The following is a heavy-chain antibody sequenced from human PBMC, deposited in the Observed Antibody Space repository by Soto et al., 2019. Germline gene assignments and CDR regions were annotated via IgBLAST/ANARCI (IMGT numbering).Heavy chain of an antibody. V-gene: IGHV1-69*13. Sequence: SVKVSCKASGGTFSSYAISWVRQDPGQGLEWMGGFIPIFGTANYAQKFQGRVTITADESTSTAYMELSSLRSEDTAVYYCARDATGTRSSGMDVWGQGTTVTVSS. CDR1: GGTFSSYA. CDR3: ARDATGTRSSGMDV. J-gene: IGHJ6*02. D-gene: IGHD1-7*01. CDR2: FIPIFGTA.